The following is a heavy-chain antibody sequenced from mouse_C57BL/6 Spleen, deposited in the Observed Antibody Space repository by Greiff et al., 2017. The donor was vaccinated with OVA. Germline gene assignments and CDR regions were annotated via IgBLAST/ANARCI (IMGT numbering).Heavy chain of an antibody. CDR2: INPSSGYT. J-gene: IGHJ4*01. D-gene: IGHD2-1*01. CDR3: ARSGGNYANAMDY. CDR1: GYTFTSYT. V-gene: IGHV1-4*01. Sequence: VHLVESGAELARPGASVKMSCKASGYTFTSYTMHWVKQRPGQGLEWIGYINPSSGYTKYNQKFKDKATLTADKSSSTAYMQLSSLTSEDSAVYYCARSGGNYANAMDYWGQGTSVTVSS.